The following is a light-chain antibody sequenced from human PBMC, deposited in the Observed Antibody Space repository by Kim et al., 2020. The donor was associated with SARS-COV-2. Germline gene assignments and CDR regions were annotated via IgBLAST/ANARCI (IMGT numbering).Light chain of an antibody. CDR1: QGVSSN. CDR3: QQYNNCPLT. CDR2: GAS. J-gene: IGKJ4*01. V-gene: IGKV3-15*01. Sequence: EIVMTQSPATLSVSPGERATLSCRASQGVSSNLAWYQQKPGQAPRLLIYGASTRATGIPARFSGSGSGTEFTLTISSLQSEDFAVYYCQQYNNCPLTFGGGTKVDIK.